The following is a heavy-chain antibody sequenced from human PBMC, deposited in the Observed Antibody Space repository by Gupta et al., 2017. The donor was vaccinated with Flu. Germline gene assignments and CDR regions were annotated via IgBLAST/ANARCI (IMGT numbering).Heavy chain of an antibody. Sequence: QLQLQESGPGLVKPSETLSLTCTVSGGSVSRSLYYWGWVRQPPGKGPEWIGDMYFGGSANYNPSLGSRVTMSLDTSNNQFSLNLRSVTAADTAVYFCARVRNGNLFDYWGPGTLVTVSS. CDR1: GGSVSRSLYY. D-gene: IGHD1-1*01. V-gene: IGHV4-39*01. CDR2: MYFGGSA. J-gene: IGHJ4*02. CDR3: ARVRNGNLFDY.